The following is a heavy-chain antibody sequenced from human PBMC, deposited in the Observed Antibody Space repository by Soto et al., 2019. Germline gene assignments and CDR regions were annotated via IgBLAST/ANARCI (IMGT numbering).Heavy chain of an antibody. D-gene: IGHD3-10*01. V-gene: IGHV4-31*03. CDR1: GGSITSGGYF. CDR3: ARHNYGSGSTYFDY. Sequence: TLSLTCTVSGGSITSGGYFWNWIRQHPVKGLEWIGSIYHSGSTDYNPSLRSRVTISVDTSKNQFSLKLNSMTAADTAVYYCARHNYGSGSTYFDYWGQGTLVTVSS. J-gene: IGHJ4*02. CDR2: IYHSGST.